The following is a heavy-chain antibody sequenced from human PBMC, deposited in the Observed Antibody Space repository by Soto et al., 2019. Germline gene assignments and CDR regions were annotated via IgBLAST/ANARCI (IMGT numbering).Heavy chain of an antibody. D-gene: IGHD2-15*01. J-gene: IGHJ5*02. CDR2: IYHSGST. Sequence: SETLSLTCAVSGGSISSSNWWSWVRQPPGKGLEWIGEIYHSGSTNYNPSLKSRVTISVDKSKNQFSLKLSSVTAADTAVYYCARDSGSWYRWFDPWGQGTLVTVSS. V-gene: IGHV4-4*02. CDR1: GGSISSSNW. CDR3: ARDSGSWYRWFDP.